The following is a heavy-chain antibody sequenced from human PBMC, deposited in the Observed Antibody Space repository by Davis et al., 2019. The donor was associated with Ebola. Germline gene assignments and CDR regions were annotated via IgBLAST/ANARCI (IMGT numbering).Heavy chain of an antibody. Sequence: PGGSLRLSCAASGVTTFSDYYMSWIRQAPGKGLEWISYISGSGSTIYYADSVKGRFTISRDNARSSLYLQMNSLGGEDTAVYYCASRVGFHYWGQGTLVTVSS. CDR2: ISGSGSTI. J-gene: IGHJ4*02. CDR1: GVTTFSDYY. D-gene: IGHD2-21*01. CDR3: ASRVGFHY. V-gene: IGHV3-11*01.